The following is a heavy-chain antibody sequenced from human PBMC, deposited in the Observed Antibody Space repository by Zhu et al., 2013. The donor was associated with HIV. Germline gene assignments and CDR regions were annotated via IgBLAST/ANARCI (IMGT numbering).Heavy chain of an antibody. CDR2: IGAYNGNT. CDR1: GYIFTNYG. J-gene: IGHJ4*02. CDR3: ARSRDFDY. V-gene: IGHV1-18*01. Sequence: QVQLVQSGPEVKKPGASVKVSCKASGYIFTNYGINWVRQAPGQGLEWMGWIGAYNGNTNSAQKVQDRITMSTDTSTTTAYMELRSLRSDDTAVYYCARSRDFDYWGQGTLVTVSS.